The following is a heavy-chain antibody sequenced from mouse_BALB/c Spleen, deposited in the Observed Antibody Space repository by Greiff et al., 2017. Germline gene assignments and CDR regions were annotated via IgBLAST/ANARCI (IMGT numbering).Heavy chain of an antibody. D-gene: IGHD1-2*01. CDR2: INPSSGYT. Sequence: QVQLKESAAELARPGASVKMSCKASGYTFTSYTMHWVKQRPGQGLEWIGYINPSSGYTEYNQKFKDKTTLTADKSSSTAYMQLSSLTSEDSAVYYCARRRPLRGYAMDYWGQGTSVTVSS. V-gene: IGHV1-4*02. CDR3: ARRRPLRGYAMDY. CDR1: GYTFTSYT. J-gene: IGHJ4*01.